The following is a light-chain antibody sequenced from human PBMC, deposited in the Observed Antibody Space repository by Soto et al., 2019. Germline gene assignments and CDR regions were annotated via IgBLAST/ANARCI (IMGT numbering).Light chain of an antibody. CDR2: GAS. Sequence: EIVLTQSPGTLSLSPGERATLSCRASQSVSNNYLAWYQQKPGQAPRLLIYGASNSATGIPDRFSGSGSGTDFTLTISRLEPEDFAVYYWQQYGSSGTFGQGTKVKIK. CDR1: QSVSNNY. V-gene: IGKV3-20*01. J-gene: IGKJ1*01. CDR3: QQYGSSGT.